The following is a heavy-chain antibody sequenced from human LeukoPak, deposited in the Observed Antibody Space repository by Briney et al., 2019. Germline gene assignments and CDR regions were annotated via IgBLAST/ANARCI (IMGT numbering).Heavy chain of an antibody. J-gene: IGHJ4*02. V-gene: IGHV3-21*01. CDR2: VSTSGSYI. CDR1: GFTFGSYS. CDR3: ASQTPRRLPIAVADYFDY. Sequence: GGSLRLSCAVSGFTFGSYSMNWVRQAPGKGLECVSFVSTSGSYIYYADSVKGRFTISRDNDKNSLYLQMNSLRAEDTAVYYCASQTPRRLPIAVADYFDYWGQGTLVTVSS. D-gene: IGHD6-19*01.